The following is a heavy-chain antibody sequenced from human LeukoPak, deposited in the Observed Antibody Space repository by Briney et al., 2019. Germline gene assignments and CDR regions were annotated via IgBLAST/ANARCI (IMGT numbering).Heavy chain of an antibody. V-gene: IGHV3-30*02. Sequence: GGSLRLSCAASGFTFSNYGMHWVRQAPDKGLEWVAFLQNHGGDIHYADSVEGRFTISRDNSKNTLYLQMNSLRPEDTAVYYCAIRWGTQVLGNNIDIWGQGTLVTVSS. CDR2: LQNHGGDI. J-gene: IGHJ3*02. CDR1: GFTFSNYG. CDR3: AIRWGTQVLGNNIDI. D-gene: IGHD2-8*02.